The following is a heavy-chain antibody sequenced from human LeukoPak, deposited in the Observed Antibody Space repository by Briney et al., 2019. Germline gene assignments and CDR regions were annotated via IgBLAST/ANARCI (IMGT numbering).Heavy chain of an antibody. CDR2: IYYSGSP. CDR1: GASISIYS. J-gene: IGHJ3*02. D-gene: IGHD2-2*01. Sequence: SETLSLTCTVSGASISIYSWSWIRQPPGQALEWIGYIYYSGSPNYNPSLKSRVTMSVDASKNQFSLKVSSVTAADTVVYYCAKSNRYCDSASCYEAFDIWGQGTMGTVSS. V-gene: IGHV4-59*01. CDR3: AKSNRYCDSASCYEAFDI.